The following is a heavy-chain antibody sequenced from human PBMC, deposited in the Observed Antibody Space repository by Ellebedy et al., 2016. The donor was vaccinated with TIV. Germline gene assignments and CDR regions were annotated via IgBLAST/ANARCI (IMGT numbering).Heavy chain of an antibody. J-gene: IGHJ5*02. D-gene: IGHD2/OR15-2a*01. V-gene: IGHV1-18*04. CDR2: ISAYNGDT. Sequence: ASVKVSCKASGYTFSSYGISWVRQAPGQGLEWMGWISAYNGDTNYAQKFQGRVTMTTDTFASTAYVELRSLRSDDTAVYYCARGFYEKFDPWGQGTLVTVSS. CDR3: ARGFYEKFDP. CDR1: GYTFSSYG.